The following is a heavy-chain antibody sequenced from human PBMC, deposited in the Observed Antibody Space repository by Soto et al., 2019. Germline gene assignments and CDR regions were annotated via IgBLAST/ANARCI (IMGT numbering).Heavy chain of an antibody. Sequence: QVQLVQSGAEVKKPGASVKVSCKASGYTFTSYAMHWVRQAPGQRLEWMGWINAGNGNTKYSQKFQGRVTITRDTSAITAYMELSSLRSEDTAVYYCARVSGIAVAEVWGQGTLVTVSS. CDR2: INAGNGNT. V-gene: IGHV1-3*01. D-gene: IGHD6-19*01. CDR1: GYTFTSYA. J-gene: IGHJ4*02. CDR3: ARVSGIAVAEV.